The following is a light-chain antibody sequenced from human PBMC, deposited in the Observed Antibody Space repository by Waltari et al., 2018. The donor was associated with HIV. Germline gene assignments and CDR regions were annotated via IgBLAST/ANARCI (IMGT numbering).Light chain of an antibody. CDR2: WAS. CDR1: QSVLSSSNNKNY. CDR3: QQCYSTPYT. Sequence: DIVMTQSPDSLAVSLGERATINCKSSQSVLSSSNNKNYLTWYQQKPGQPPKLLLFWASTRQSGVPDRFSGSGPGADFTLTISSLQAEDVAVYYCQQCYSTPYTFGQGTKLEIK. V-gene: IGKV4-1*01. J-gene: IGKJ2*01.